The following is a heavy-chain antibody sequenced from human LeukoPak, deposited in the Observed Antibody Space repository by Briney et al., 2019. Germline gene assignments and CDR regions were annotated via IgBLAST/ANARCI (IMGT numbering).Heavy chain of an antibody. CDR1: GFTFNNYA. Sequence: PGVSLRLSCAASGFTFNNYAMSRVRQAPGKGLEWVSDISRSDAGTYYADSVKGRFTISRGNSKNTLDLQMNSLRAEDAAVYYCAKAPLGRCTGVICYYFDYWGQGTLVTVSS. CDR2: ISRSDAGT. V-gene: IGHV3-23*01. D-gene: IGHD2-15*01. J-gene: IGHJ4*02. CDR3: AKAPLGRCTGVICYYFDY.